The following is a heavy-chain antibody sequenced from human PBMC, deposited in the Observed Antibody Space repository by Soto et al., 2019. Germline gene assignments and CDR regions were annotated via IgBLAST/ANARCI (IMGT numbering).Heavy chain of an antibody. Sequence: EVQLVESGGGLVQPGGSLRLTCADSGFTFSSYWMSWVRQAPVKGLEWVGNIKQDGSEKNYVDSVKGRFTISRDNAKNSLYLQMNSLRAEDTAVSYCARIASTGRGWDVWGQGTTVVVSS. CDR2: IKQDGSEK. CDR3: ARIASTGRGWDV. CDR1: GFTFSSYW. D-gene: IGHD6-13*01. V-gene: IGHV3-7*01. J-gene: IGHJ6*02.